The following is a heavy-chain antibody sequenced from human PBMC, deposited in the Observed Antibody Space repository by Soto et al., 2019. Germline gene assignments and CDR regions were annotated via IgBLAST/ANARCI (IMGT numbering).Heavy chain of an antibody. D-gene: IGHD2-15*01. J-gene: IGHJ6*02. Sequence: ASVKVSCKASGYTFTGYYMHWVRQAPGQGLEWMGWINPNSGGTNYAQKFQGWVTMTRDTSISTACMELSRLRSDGTAVYYCARESAYCSGGSCYPPYYYYGMDVWGQGTTVTVSS. V-gene: IGHV1-2*04. CDR1: GYTFTGYY. CDR2: INPNSGGT. CDR3: ARESAYCSGGSCYPPYYYYGMDV.